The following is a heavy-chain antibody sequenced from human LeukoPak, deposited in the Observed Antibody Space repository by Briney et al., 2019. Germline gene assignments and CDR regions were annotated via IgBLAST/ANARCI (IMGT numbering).Heavy chain of an antibody. Sequence: GGSLRLSCAASGFTFSDYWMHWVRQAPGKGLVWVSHINSDGSITSYADSVKGRFAISRDNAKNTLYLQMNSLRAEDTAVYYCARDAVDTANAVWGQGTTVTVSS. D-gene: IGHD5-18*01. V-gene: IGHV3-74*01. J-gene: IGHJ6*02. CDR1: GFTFSDYW. CDR3: ARDAVDTANAV. CDR2: INSDGSIT.